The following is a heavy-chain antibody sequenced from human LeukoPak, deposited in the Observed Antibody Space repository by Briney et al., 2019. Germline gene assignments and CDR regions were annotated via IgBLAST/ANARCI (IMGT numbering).Heavy chain of an antibody. CDR3: ARENGSYNG. V-gene: IGHV3-74*01. Sequence: PGGSLRLSCAASGFTFSTYWMHWVRQAPGKGLVWVSGINYDGTSTSQADSVKGRFTISRDNAKNTLYLQMNSLRAEDTAVYYCARENGSYNGWGQGTLVTVSS. J-gene: IGHJ4*02. D-gene: IGHD1-1*01. CDR2: INYDGTST. CDR1: GFTFSTYW.